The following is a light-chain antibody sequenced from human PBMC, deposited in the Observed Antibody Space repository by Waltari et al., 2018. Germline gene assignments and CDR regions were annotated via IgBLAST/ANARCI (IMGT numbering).Light chain of an antibody. CDR1: QSVASN. CDR3: QQYNDYYS. J-gene: IGKJ2*03. Sequence: EKVMTQSPATLSVSPGEVVTLSCRASQSVASNVAWYQHRPGQAPRLLIYDASTRASGIPASFSGSGSGTAFTLTISGLHSEDCALYYCQQYNDYYSFGQGTKLEIK. V-gene: IGKV3-15*01. CDR2: DAS.